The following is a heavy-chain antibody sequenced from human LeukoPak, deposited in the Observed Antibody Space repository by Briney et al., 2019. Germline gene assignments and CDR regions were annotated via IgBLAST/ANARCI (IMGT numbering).Heavy chain of an antibody. CDR2: IYSGGST. J-gene: IGHJ1*01. D-gene: IGHD3-22*01. CDR1: GFTVSSNY. Sequence: PGGSLRLSCAASGFTVSSNYMSWARQAPGKGLEWVSVIYSGGSTYYADSVKGRFTISRDNSKNTLYLQMNSLRAEDTAVYYCARERHYYDSSGYQLNWGQGPWSPSPQ. V-gene: IGHV3-66*01. CDR3: ARERHYYDSSGYQLN.